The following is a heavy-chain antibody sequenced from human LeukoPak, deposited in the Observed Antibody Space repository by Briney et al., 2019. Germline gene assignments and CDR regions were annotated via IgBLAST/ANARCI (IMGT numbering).Heavy chain of an antibody. CDR2: ISYPGST. Sequence: PSETLSLTCTVSGGSISSYYWSWIRQPPGKGLDWIGYISYPGSTNYNPSLNSRVTISIDTSKNQFSLKLSSVTAADTAVYYCARDMALLRYFDWLPNLRYYYYYMDVWGKGTTVTISS. CDR1: GGSISSYY. D-gene: IGHD3-9*01. V-gene: IGHV4-59*01. CDR3: ARDMALLRYFDWLPNLRYYYYYMDV. J-gene: IGHJ6*03.